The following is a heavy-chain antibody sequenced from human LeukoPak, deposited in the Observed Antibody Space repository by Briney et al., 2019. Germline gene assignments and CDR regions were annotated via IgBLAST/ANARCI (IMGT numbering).Heavy chain of an antibody. CDR1: GFTFSSYE. J-gene: IGHJ6*02. Sequence: GGSLRLSCAASGFTFSSYEMNWVRQAPGKGLEWVSYISASGTTIYYADSVKGRFTISRDNAQNSLYLQMNSLRDEDTAVYYCARDLGSGSNYRYYYGMDVWGPGTAVTVSS. CDR3: ARDLGSGSNYRYYYGMDV. V-gene: IGHV3-48*03. D-gene: IGHD1-26*01. CDR2: ISASGTTI.